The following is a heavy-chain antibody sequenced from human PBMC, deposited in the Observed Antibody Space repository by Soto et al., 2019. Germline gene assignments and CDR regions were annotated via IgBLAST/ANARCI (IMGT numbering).Heavy chain of an antibody. D-gene: IGHD6-19*01. Sequence: ASVKVSCKASGYTFSSYGFTWVRQAPGQGPEWMGWTYNGNTRYAQKFQGRVTMTTEASTSTAYMDLRSLTSDDAAVYYCARESSGWPPFYWGQGTPVTVSS. J-gene: IGHJ4*02. CDR2: TYNGNT. CDR3: ARESSGWPPFY. CDR1: GYTFSSYG. V-gene: IGHV1-18*01.